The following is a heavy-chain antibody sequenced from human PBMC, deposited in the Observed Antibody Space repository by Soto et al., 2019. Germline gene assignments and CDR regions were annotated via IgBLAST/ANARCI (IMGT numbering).Heavy chain of an antibody. CDR3: AKVPAYDYVWGTYYYFDY. V-gene: IGHV3-23*01. CDR1: GVTFSNSA. D-gene: IGHD3-16*01. CDR2: ISGGGSST. J-gene: IGHJ4*02. Sequence: GGSLRLSYEASGVTFSNSAMSWVRQATGKGLEWVSSISGGGSSTYYADSVKGRFTISRDNSKNTLYLQMNSLRAEDTAVYYCAKVPAYDYVWGTYYYFDYWGLGALVTVSS.